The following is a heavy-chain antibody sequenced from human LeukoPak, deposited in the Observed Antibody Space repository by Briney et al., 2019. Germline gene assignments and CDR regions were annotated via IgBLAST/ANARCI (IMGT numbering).Heavy chain of an antibody. CDR3: AKDSNPTGDFEY. CDR2: TYSDVRT. CDR1: RFTVSGNY. Sequence: PGGSLRLSCAPSRFTVSGNYMSWGRHAPGKGLECISLTYSDVRTHYADSVKGRFTISRDNSKNTLYLQMNSLRAEDTAVYYCAKDSNPTGDFEYWGQGTLVTVSS. V-gene: IGHV3-53*01. D-gene: IGHD3-10*01. J-gene: IGHJ4*02.